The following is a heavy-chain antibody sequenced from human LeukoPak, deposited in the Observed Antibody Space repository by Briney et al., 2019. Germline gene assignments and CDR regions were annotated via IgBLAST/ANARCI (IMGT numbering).Heavy chain of an antibody. J-gene: IGHJ4*02. CDR2: IKQDGSEK. CDR1: GFTFSSYS. D-gene: IGHD3-16*01. V-gene: IGHV3-7*01. Sequence: GGSLRLSCAASGFTFSSYSMNWVRQAPGKGLEWVANIKQDGSEKYYVDSVKGRFTISRDNAKNSLYLQMNSLRAEDTAVYYCTRGLTPLDVTFPFDYWGQGTLVTVSS. CDR3: TRGLTPLDVTFPFDY.